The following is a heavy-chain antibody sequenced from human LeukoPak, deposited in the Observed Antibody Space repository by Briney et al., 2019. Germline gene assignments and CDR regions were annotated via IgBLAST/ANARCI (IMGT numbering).Heavy chain of an antibody. V-gene: IGHV1-2*06. CDR3: ARSSGSGSYYFRY. CDR1: GYTFTGYY. D-gene: IGHD1-26*01. J-gene: IGHJ4*02. Sequence: ASVKVSCKASGYTFTGYYMHWVRQAPGQGLEWMGRINPNSGGTNYAQKFQGRVTMTRDTSISTAYMELSRLRSDHTAVYYCARSSGSGSYYFRYWGQGTLVTVSS. CDR2: INPNSGGT.